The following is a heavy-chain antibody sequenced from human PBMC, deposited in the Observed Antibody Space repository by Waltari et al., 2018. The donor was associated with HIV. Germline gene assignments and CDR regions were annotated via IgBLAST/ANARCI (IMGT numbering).Heavy chain of an antibody. J-gene: IGHJ3*02. V-gene: IGHV3-53*01. D-gene: IGHD3-10*01. CDR1: GFTVSSNY. CDR3: ARAEMVRPRDAFDI. CDR2: IYSGGST. Sequence: EVQLVESGGGLIQPGGSLRLSCAPSGFTVSSNYMSWVRQAPGKGLEWVSVIYSGGSTYYADSVKGRFTISRDNSKNTLYLQMNSLRAEDTAVYYCARAEMVRPRDAFDIWGQGTMVTVSS.